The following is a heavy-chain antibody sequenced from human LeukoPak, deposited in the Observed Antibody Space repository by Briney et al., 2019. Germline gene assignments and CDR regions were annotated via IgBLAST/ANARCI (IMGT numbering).Heavy chain of an antibody. D-gene: IGHD3-3*01. CDR1: GYTFTGYY. Sequence: GASVKVSCKASGYTFTGYYMHWVRQAPGQGLEWMGWINPNSGGTNYAQKFQGRVTMTRDTSISTAYMELSRLRSDDTAVYYCARVMSVRFLGWLFRYWGRGTLVTVSS. CDR2: INPNSGGT. V-gene: IGHV1-2*02. J-gene: IGHJ4*02. CDR3: ARVMSVRFLGWLFRY.